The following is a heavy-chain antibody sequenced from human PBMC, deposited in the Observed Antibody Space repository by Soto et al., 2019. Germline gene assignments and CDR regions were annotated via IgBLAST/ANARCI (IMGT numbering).Heavy chain of an antibody. CDR3: ARDFIAAAGTNEDYYYYGMDV. CDR2: IKQDGSEK. CDR1: GFTFSSYW. V-gene: IGHV3-7*01. D-gene: IGHD6-13*01. Sequence: LRLSCAASGFTFSSYWMSWVRQAPGKGLEWVANIKQDGSEKYYVDSVKGRFTISRDNAKNSLYLQMNSLRAEDTAVYYCARDFIAAAGTNEDYYYYGMDVWGQGTTVTVSS. J-gene: IGHJ6*02.